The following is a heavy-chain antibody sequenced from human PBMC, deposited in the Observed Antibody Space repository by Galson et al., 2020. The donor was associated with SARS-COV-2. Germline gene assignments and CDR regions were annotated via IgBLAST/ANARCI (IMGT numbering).Heavy chain of an antibody. CDR1: GFTFSRLA. V-gene: IGHV3-30*04. D-gene: IGHD3-22*01. CDR2: VSYDGRET. CDR3: ARDIDYDSGGH. Sequence: GESLKISCAASGFTFSRLAMHWVRQAPGKGLEWVAVVSYDGRETDYADSVKGRFTISRDNSKNTLYLHMNSLRPEDTALYYCARDIDYDSGGHWGQGTLVTVSS. J-gene: IGHJ4*02.